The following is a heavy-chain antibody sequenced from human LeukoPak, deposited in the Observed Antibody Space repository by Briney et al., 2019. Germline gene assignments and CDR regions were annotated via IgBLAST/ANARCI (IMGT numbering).Heavy chain of an antibody. D-gene: IGHD3-10*01. V-gene: IGHV3-74*01. J-gene: IGHJ6*02. CDR3: ARDYGRSRDYGMDV. Sequence: GGSLRLSCAASGFTFSSYAMSWVRQAPGKGLVWVSRINSDGSSTTYADSVKGRFTISRDNAKNTLYLQMNSLRAEDTAVYFCARDYGRSRDYGMDVWGQGTTVTVSS. CDR1: GFTFSSYA. CDR2: INSDGSST.